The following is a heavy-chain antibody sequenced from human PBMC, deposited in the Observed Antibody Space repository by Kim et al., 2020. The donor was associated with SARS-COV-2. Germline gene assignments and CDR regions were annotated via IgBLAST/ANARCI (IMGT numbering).Heavy chain of an antibody. D-gene: IGHD1-26*01. CDR3: ARASGSYGWFDP. J-gene: IGHJ5*02. V-gene: IGHV3-21*01. Sequence: YAESVKGRFTISRDNAKNSLYLQMNSLRAEDTAVYYCARASGSYGWFDPWGQGTLVTVSS.